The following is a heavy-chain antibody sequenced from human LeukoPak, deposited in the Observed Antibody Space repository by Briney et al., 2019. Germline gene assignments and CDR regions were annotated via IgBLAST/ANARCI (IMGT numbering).Heavy chain of an antibody. Sequence: GRSLRLSCAASGFTFSSYGMHWVRQAPGRGLEWVALIWYDGRNKYYADSVKGRFTISRDNAKKSLYLQMNSLRAEDTAVYYCARDGVTQISQIDYWGQGTLVTVSS. CDR3: ARDGVTQISQIDY. J-gene: IGHJ4*02. CDR2: IWYDGRNK. V-gene: IGHV3-33*01. D-gene: IGHD2-21*02. CDR1: GFTFSSYG.